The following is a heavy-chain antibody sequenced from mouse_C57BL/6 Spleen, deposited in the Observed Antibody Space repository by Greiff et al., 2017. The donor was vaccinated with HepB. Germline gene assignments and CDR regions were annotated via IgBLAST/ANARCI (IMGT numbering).Heavy chain of an antibody. J-gene: IGHJ1*03. V-gene: IGHV1-80*01. D-gene: IGHD1-1*01. Sequence: VQGVESGAELVKPGASVKISCKASGYAFSSYWMNWVKQRPGKGLEWIGQIYPGDGDINYNGKFKGKATLTADKSASTAYMQLSSRTSEDSAVYFCARSGTTVVATRYFDVWGTGTTVTVSS. CDR3: ARSGTTVVATRYFDV. CDR2: IYPGDGDI. CDR1: GYAFSSYW.